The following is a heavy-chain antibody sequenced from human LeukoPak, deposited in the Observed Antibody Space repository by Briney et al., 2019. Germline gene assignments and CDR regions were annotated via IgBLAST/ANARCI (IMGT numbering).Heavy chain of an antibody. V-gene: IGHV4-34*01. D-gene: IGHD6-13*01. CDR2: MDHSGST. J-gene: IGHJ6*03. CDR3: ASTGYSSSWRYYYYYMDV. CDR1: GGSFSGYY. Sequence: SETLSLTCAVSGGSFSGYYWSWIRQPPGKGLEWMGEMDHSGSTNYDPSLKSRVTIAVDTSKNQFSLNLSSVTAAHTAVYYCASTGYSSSWRYYYYYMDVCGKGPTVTISS.